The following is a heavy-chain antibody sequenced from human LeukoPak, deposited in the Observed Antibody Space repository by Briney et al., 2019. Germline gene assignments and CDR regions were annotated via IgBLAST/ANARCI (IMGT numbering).Heavy chain of an antibody. V-gene: IGHV3-33*01. J-gene: IGHJ4*02. CDR1: GFTFSSYG. CDR2: IWYDGSNK. D-gene: IGHD4-17*01. CDR3: ARDDRVYGNFDY. Sequence: PGGSLRLSCAASGFTFSSYGMHWVRQAPGKGLEWVAVIWYDGSNKYYADSVKGRFTISRDNSKNTLYLQMNSLRAEGTAVYYCARDDRVYGNFDYWGQGTLVTVSS.